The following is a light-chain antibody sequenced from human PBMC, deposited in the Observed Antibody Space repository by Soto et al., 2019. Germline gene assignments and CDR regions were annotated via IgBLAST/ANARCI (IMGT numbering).Light chain of an antibody. CDR1: QSVYRNF. V-gene: IGKV3-20*01. J-gene: IGKJ3*01. CDR3: QQDGSSPST. CDR2: GAC. Sequence: EIELTQSPGTLSLSPGERATISCRASQSVYRNFLAWYQQKTGQAPRLLIYGACSRATGIPDRFSGSGSGTDFSLIISSLEPDDFAVYYCQQDGSSPSTFGPGTRVDIK.